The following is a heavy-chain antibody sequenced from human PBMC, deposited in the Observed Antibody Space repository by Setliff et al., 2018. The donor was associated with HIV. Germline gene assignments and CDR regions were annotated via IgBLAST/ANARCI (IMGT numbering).Heavy chain of an antibody. V-gene: IGHV4-39*01. D-gene: IGHD3-3*01. CDR1: GGSIRSRDNY. CDR3: ARLVGPYYDFWSGFQVWFDP. Sequence: ETLSLTCTVSGGSIRSRDNYWGWIRQPPGKGPEWIGHIYYSGTTYYNPSLKSRVSISVDASKNQFSLKLSSVTAADTAVYYCARLVGPYYDFWSGFQVWFDPWGQGTLVTVSS. J-gene: IGHJ5*02. CDR2: IYYSGTT.